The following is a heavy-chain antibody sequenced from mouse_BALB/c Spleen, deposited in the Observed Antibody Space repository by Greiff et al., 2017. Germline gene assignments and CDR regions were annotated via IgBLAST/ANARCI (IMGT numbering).Heavy chain of an antibody. V-gene: IGHV1-69*02. D-gene: IGHD2-3*01. CDR1: GYTFTSYW. CDR2: IYPSDSYT. CDR3: TRGDGYYED. J-gene: IGHJ2*01. Sequence: VQLQQPGAELVRPGASVKLSCKASGYTFTSYWINWVKQRPGQGLEWIGNIYPSDSYTNYNQKFKDKATLTVDKSSSTAYMQLSSPTSEDSAVYYCTRGDGYYEDWGQGTTLTVSS.